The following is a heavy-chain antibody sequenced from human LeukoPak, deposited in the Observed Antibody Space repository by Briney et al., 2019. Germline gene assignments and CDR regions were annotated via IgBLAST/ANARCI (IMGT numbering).Heavy chain of an antibody. CDR1: GYGFTSYW. CDR2: IY. Sequence: GESLKISCKGSGYGFTSYWIGWVRQMPGKGLEWMGIIYSPSFQGQVTISADKSISTAYLQWSSLKASDTAMYYCATHCSSTSCSDFDYWGQGTLVTVSS. D-gene: IGHD2-2*01. CDR3: ATHCSSTSCSDFDY. J-gene: IGHJ4*02. V-gene: IGHV5-51*01.